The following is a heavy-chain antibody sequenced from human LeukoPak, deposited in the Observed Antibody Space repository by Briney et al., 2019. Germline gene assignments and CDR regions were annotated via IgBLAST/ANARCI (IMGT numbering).Heavy chain of an antibody. Sequence: PSETLSLTCTVSGGSLSSYYWSWIRQPPGKGLEWTGYIYYSGSTNYNPSLKSRVTISVDTSKNQFSLKLSSVTAADTAVYYCARQGYGDYDYYFGYWGQGTLVTVSS. CDR2: IYYSGST. J-gene: IGHJ4*02. CDR1: GGSLSSYY. D-gene: IGHD4-17*01. V-gene: IGHV4-59*01. CDR3: ARQGYGDYDYYFGY.